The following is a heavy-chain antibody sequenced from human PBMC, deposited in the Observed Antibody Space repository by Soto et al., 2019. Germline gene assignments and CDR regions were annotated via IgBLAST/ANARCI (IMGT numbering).Heavy chain of an antibody. CDR2: IYSGGST. D-gene: IGHD4-17*01. CDR1: GFTVSSNY. J-gene: IGHJ6*02. CDR3: ARALTTVTGGGYYGMDV. Sequence: GGSLRLSCAASGFTVSSNYMSWVRQAPGKGLEWVSVIYSGGSTYYADSVKGRFTISRDNSKNTLYLQMNSLRAEDTAVYYCARALTTVTGGGYYGMDVWGQGTTVTVSS. V-gene: IGHV3-53*01.